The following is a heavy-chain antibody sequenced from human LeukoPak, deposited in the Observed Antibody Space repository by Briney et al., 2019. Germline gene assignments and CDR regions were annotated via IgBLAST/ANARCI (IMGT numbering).Heavy chain of an antibody. J-gene: IGHJ4*02. D-gene: IGHD1-1*01. V-gene: IGHV1-69*04. CDR1: GYTFTSYG. Sequence: SVKVSCKASGYTFTSYGISWVRQAPGQGLEWMGRIIPILGIANYAQKFQGRVTITADKSTSTAYMELSSLRSEDTAVYYCAREYNWNDGGPFDYWGQGTLVTVSS. CDR3: AREYNWNDGGPFDY. CDR2: IIPILGIA.